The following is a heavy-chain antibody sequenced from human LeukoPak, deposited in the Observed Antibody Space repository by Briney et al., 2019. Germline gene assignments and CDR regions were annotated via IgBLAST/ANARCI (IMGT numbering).Heavy chain of an antibody. Sequence: GGSLRLSCAPSGLTFSSYAMSGVRHAPGEGVEWGSAISGSGGSTYYPDSVKGRFSISRDNSKNTLYLQMNSLRAEDTAVYYCAKVTMIVVVIAGVAFDIWGQGTLVTVSS. J-gene: IGHJ3*02. CDR3: AKVTMIVVVIAGVAFDI. D-gene: IGHD3-22*01. CDR2: ISGSGGST. CDR1: GLTFSSYA. V-gene: IGHV3-23*01.